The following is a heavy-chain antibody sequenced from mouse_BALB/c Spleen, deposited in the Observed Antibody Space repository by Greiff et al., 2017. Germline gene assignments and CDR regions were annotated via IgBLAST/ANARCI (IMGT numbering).Heavy chain of an antibody. V-gene: IGHV5-6*01. CDR1: GFTFSSYG. CDR3: ARHEERRRAMDY. D-gene: IGHD2-14*01. Sequence: EVKLMESGGDLVKPGGSLKLSCAASGFTFSSYGMSWVRQTPDKRLEWVATISSGGSYTYYPDSVKGRFTISRDNAKNTLYLQMSSLKSEDTAMYYCARHEERRRAMDYWGQGTSVTVSS. CDR2: ISSGGSYT. J-gene: IGHJ4*01.